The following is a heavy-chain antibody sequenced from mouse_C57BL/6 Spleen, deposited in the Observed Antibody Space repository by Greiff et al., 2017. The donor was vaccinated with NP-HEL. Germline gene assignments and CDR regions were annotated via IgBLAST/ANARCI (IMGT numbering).Heavy chain of an antibody. J-gene: IGHJ2*01. CDR2: IYPGSGST. CDR3: ARGDYYGSSYRDSFDY. V-gene: IGHV1-55*01. Sequence: QVQLQQPGAELVKPGASVKMSCKASGYTFTSYWITWVKQRPGQGLEWIGDIYPGSGSTNYNEKFKSKATLTVDTSSSTAYMQLSSLTSEDSAVYYCARGDYYGSSYRDSFDYWGQGTTLTVSS. CDR1: GYTFTSYW. D-gene: IGHD1-1*01.